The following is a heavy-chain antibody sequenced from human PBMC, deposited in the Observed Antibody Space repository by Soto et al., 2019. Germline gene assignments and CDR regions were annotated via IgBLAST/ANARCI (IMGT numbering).Heavy chain of an antibody. J-gene: IGHJ4*02. Sequence: QVQLMQSGAEVQMPGASVKVACKASGYTFASLDINWVRQTTGQGLEWMGWMSPGSGKTGYSQKFQGRISMSRDTSLSTAYLELSSLRPEDTAVYYCARGVLQGVDYWGQGTLVTVSS. CDR2: MSPGSGKT. CDR1: GYTFASLD. V-gene: IGHV1-8*02. D-gene: IGHD2-15*01. CDR3: ARGVLQGVDY.